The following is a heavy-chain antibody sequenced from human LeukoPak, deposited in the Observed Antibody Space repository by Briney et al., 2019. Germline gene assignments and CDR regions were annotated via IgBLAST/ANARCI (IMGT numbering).Heavy chain of an antibody. Sequence: GGSLRLSCAASGFTFSSYWMSWVRQAPGKGLEWVANIKQDGSEKYYVDSVKGRFTISRDNAKNSLYLQMNSLRAEDTAVYYCARQGYSCGYGWFDPWGQGTLVTVSS. CDR1: GFTFSSYW. J-gene: IGHJ5*02. V-gene: IGHV3-7*01. CDR2: IKQDGSEK. D-gene: IGHD5-18*01. CDR3: ARQGYSCGYGWFDP.